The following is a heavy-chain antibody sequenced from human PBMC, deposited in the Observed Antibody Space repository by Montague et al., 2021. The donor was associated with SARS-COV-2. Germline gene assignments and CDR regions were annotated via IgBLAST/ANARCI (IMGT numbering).Heavy chain of an antibody. Sequence: SETLSLTCTVSGGSISRSSYYWGWIRQPPGKGLEWIGSMYYSGSTYYNASLKSRVTISVDTSKNQFSLKLNSVTAADTAVYYCARHGWNDSGGFHFDYWGQGTLVTVSS. D-gene: IGHD3-10*01. V-gene: IGHV4-39*01. CDR1: GGSISRSSYY. J-gene: IGHJ4*02. CDR2: MYYSGST. CDR3: ARHGWNDSGGFHFDY.